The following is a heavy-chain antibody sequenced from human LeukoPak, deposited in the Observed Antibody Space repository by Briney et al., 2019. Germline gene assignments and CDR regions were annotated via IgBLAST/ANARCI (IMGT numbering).Heavy chain of an antibody. CDR3: ARDVGTSGWHTFDY. CDR1: GFTFSSYS. J-gene: IGHJ4*02. CDR2: ISSSSSTI. D-gene: IGHD6-19*01. V-gene: IGHV3-48*04. Sequence: QAGGSLRLSCAASGFTFSSYSMNWVRQAPGKGLEWVSYISSSSSTIYYADSVKGRFTISRDNAKNSLYLQMNSLRAEDTAVYYCARDVGTSGWHTFDYWGQGTLVTVSS.